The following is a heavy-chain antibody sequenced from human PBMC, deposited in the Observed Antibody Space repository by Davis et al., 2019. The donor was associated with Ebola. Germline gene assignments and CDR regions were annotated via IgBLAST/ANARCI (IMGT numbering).Heavy chain of an antibody. V-gene: IGHV3-30*02. Sequence: GESLKISCEVSGSRDGMHWVRQAPGKGLEWVAFIRYDGSHKYYADSVKGRFTISKDNSKNTLFLQMNSLRVEDTATYYCTNDLGYCVDGSCFTYHYAMGVWGQGTAVTVSS. CDR1: GSRDG. J-gene: IGHJ6*02. CDR3: TNDLGYCVDGSCFTYHYAMGV. D-gene: IGHD3-22*01. CDR2: IRYDGSHK.